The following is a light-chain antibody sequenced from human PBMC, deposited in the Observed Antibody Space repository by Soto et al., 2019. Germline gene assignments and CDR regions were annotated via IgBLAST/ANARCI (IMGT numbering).Light chain of an antibody. J-gene: IGLJ2*01. CDR2: SNN. CDR1: SSNIGSNS. Sequence: QSVLTQPPSASGTPGQRVTISCSGGSSNIGSNSVNWYQQFPGAATKLLMHSNNLRPSGVPERISGSKSGTSASLAISGLRSEDEAVYYCASWDDRLGAVIFGGGTKVTVL. V-gene: IGLV1-47*02. CDR3: ASWDDRLGAVI.